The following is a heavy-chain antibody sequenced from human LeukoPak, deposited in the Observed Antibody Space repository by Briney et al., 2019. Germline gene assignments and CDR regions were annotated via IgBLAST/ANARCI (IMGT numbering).Heavy chain of an antibody. CDR3: ARGRYYDSGGYYLNDAFDI. CDR2: SYYSGST. D-gene: IGHD3-22*01. CDR1: GGSISTYY. J-gene: IGHJ3*02. V-gene: IGHV4-59*01. Sequence: KPSETLSLTCTVSGGSISTYYWSWIRQPPGKGLEWIGYSYYSGSTNYNPSLKGRGTISVDTSKNQFSLKLSSVAPADTAVYYCARGRYYDSGGYYLNDAFDIWGQGTMVTVSS.